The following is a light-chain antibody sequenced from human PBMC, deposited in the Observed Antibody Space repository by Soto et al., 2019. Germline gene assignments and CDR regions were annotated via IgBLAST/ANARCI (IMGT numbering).Light chain of an antibody. J-gene: IGKJ2*01. Sequence: EIVMTQSPATLSVSPGERATPSCRASQSVRRNLAWYQQKPGQAPRPRIYGVSTRGTGIPARFSGSWSGTEFTLTISSLQSEDFAVYYCQQYNNWPPYTFGQGTKLEIK. CDR1: QSVRRN. V-gene: IGKV3-15*01. CDR3: QQYNNWPPYT. CDR2: GVS.